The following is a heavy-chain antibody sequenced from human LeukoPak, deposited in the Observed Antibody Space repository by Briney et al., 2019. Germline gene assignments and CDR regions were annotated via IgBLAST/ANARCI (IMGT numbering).Heavy chain of an antibody. CDR3: AKDRAYGQFLWGNDY. J-gene: IGHJ4*02. D-gene: IGHD2-21*01. CDR1: GFIFSTYG. CDR2: IRNDGSDK. V-gene: IGHV3-30*02. Sequence: GGSLRLACAASGFIFSTYGMHWVRQAPRKGLEWVAFIRNDGSDKCYAVSVKGRFTISRDNSKNTLYLQMNSLRAEDTALYYCAKDRAYGQFLWGNDYWGQGTLVTVSS.